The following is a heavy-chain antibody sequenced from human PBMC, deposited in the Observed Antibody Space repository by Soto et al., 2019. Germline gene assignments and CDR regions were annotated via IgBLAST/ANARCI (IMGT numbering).Heavy chain of an antibody. Sequence: PGGSLRLSCASSGFTFSSYAMRLVRQAPGKGLEWVAVISYDGSDKYYADSVKGRFTISRDNSKNTLNLQMNSLRADDTAVYYCAKALGELSPESYDYWGQGTLVTVSS. CDR1: GFTFSSYA. CDR2: ISYDGSDK. CDR3: AKALGELSPESYDY. J-gene: IGHJ4*02. V-gene: IGHV3-30*18. D-gene: IGHD3-16*02.